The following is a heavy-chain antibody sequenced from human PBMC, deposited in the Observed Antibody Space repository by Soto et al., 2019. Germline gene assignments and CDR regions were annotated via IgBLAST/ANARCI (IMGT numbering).Heavy chain of an antibody. Sequence: PGGSLRLSCAASGFTFSDSYMSWIRQAPGKGLEWVSYISSSSSYTNYADSVKGRFTISRDNAKNSLYLQMNSLRAEDTAVYYCARAQSYYYGSGSLYYFDYWGQGTLVTV. CDR3: ARAQSYYYGSGSLYYFDY. CDR1: GFTFSDSY. D-gene: IGHD3-10*01. J-gene: IGHJ4*02. V-gene: IGHV3-11*06. CDR2: ISSSSSYT.